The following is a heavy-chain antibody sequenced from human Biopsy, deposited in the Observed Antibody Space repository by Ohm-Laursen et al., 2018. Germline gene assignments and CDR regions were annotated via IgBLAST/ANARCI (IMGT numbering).Heavy chain of an antibody. CDR1: GYSVTNDYY. D-gene: IGHD5-12*01. CDR2: IYYDGIT. Sequence: SDTLSLTWAVSGYSVTNDYYWGWIRQPPGKGLEWIGNIYYDGITYYNPSLKSRVAMSVDTSKIQFSLRLTSVTAADTAVYYCARVAGGYAYYYGMDVWGQGTTVIVSS. CDR3: ARVAGGYAYYYGMDV. J-gene: IGHJ6*02. V-gene: IGHV4-38-2*01.